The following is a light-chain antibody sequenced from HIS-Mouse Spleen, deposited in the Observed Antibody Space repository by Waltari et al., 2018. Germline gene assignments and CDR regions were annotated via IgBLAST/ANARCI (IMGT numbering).Light chain of an antibody. CDR3: SSYTSSSTRV. V-gene: IGLV2-14*01. CDR2: EVS. CDR1: SSDVGGYNY. Sequence: QSALTQPASVSGSPGQSITISCTGTSSDVGGYNYVSWYQQHPGKAPKLMIYEVSNRPRGVSNRFPGSKAGNTASLTISGRQAEDAADYYCSSYTSSSTRVFGGGTKLPVL. J-gene: IGLJ3*02.